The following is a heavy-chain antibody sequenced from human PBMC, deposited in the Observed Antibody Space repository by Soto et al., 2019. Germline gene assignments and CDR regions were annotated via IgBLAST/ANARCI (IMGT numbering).Heavy chain of an antibody. V-gene: IGHV4-61*01. CDR3: ARQGGAGFGAIELQESHMDV. J-gene: IGHJ6*03. CDR2: IYYSGTS. D-gene: IGHD3-10*01. CDR1: GASVSSGSYY. Sequence: PSETLSLTCKVSGASVSSGSYYWSWIRQPPGKGLEWIGYIYYSGTSNYNPSLKSRVTISIDTSKNQFSLKLSSVTAADTAVYYCARQGGAGFGAIELQESHMDVWGKGTTVTVSS.